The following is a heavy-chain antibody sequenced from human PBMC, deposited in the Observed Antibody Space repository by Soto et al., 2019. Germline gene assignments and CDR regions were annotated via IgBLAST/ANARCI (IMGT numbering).Heavy chain of an antibody. CDR2: INHSVST. V-gene: IGHV4-34*01. CDR1: DGSFSGYY. J-gene: IGHJ4*02. CDR3: ARARNSGSRTFHS. Sequence: QVQLRQWGAGLLKPSGTLSLTCAVSDGSFSGYYWTWIRQPPGKGLEWIGEINHSVSTTYNQSRRSRVTMSGDMSNNQFSLQLSSVNAADTAVYYCARARNSGSRTFHSWGQGILVTVSS. D-gene: IGHD5-12*01.